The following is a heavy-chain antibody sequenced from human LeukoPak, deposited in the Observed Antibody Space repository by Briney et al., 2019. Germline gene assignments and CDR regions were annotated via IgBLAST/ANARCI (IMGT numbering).Heavy chain of an antibody. Sequence: GESLKISCKGSGYSFTTYWIGWVRLMPGKGLEWMGSIYPGDSETRYSPSFQGQVTISADKSISTAYLQWSGLKASDTAMYYCARQDGMATIYYYYYGMDVWGQGTTVTVSS. D-gene: IGHD5-24*01. J-gene: IGHJ6*02. CDR2: IYPGDSET. CDR1: GYSFTTYW. V-gene: IGHV5-51*01. CDR3: ARQDGMATIYYYYYGMDV.